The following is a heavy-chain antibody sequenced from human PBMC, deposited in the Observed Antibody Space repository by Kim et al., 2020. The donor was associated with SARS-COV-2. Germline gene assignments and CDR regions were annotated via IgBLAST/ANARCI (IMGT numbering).Heavy chain of an antibody. J-gene: IGHJ6*03. CDR2: ISAYNGNT. Sequence: ASVKVSCKASGYTFTSYGISWVRQAPGQGLEWMGWISAYNGNTNYAQKLQGRVTMTTDTSTSTAYMELRSLRSDDTAVYYCARWKIRFLVWPPRANYYYYMDVWGKGTTVTVSS. V-gene: IGHV1-18*01. D-gene: IGHD3-3*01. CDR3: ARWKIRFLVWPPRANYYYYMDV. CDR1: GYTFTSYG.